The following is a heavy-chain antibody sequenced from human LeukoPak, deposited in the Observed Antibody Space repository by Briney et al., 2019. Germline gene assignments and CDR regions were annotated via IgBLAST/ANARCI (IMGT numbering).Heavy chain of an antibody. J-gene: IGHJ4*02. CDR3: TRDQTPYY. CDR2: IRSKIYGGTP. V-gene: IGHV3-49*04. Sequence: PGGSLRPSCTTSGFTFGDYAMTWVRQAPGKGLEWVGFIRSKIYGGTPEYAASVKGRFTISRDDSKGIAYLQMNSLKTEDTGVYYCTRDQTPYYWGQGTLVTVSS. CDR1: GFTFGDYA.